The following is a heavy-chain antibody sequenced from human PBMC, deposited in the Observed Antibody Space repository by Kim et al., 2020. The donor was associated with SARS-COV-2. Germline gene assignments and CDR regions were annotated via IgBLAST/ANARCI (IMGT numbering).Heavy chain of an antibody. CDR3: ARLAQYCSSTSCYMKAWFDP. V-gene: IGHV5-51*01. CDR1: GYSFTSYW. D-gene: IGHD2-2*02. CDR2: IYPGDSDT. Sequence: GESLKISCKGSGYSFTSYWIGWVRQMPGKGLEWMGIIYPGDSDTRYSPSFQGPVTIAADKSISTAYLQWSSLKASDTAMYYCARLAQYCSSTSCYMKAWFDPWGQGTLVTVSS. J-gene: IGHJ5*02.